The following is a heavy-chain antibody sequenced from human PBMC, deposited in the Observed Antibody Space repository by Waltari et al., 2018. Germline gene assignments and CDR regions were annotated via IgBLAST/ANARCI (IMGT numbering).Heavy chain of an antibody. V-gene: IGHV3-30*02. CDR1: GFTFSSYG. CDR2: IRYDGSNK. Sequence: QVQLVESGGGVVQPGGSLRLSCAASGFTFSSYGMHWVRQAPGKGLEWVAFIRYDGSNKYYADSVKGRFTISRDNSKNTLYLQMNSLRAEATAVYYCAKDADIVLMVYAHFDYWGQGTLVTVSS. D-gene: IGHD2-8*01. CDR3: AKDADIVLMVYAHFDY. J-gene: IGHJ4*02.